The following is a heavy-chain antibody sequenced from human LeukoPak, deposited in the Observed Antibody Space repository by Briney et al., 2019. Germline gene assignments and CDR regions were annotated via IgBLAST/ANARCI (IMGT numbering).Heavy chain of an antibody. V-gene: IGHV3-23*01. Sequence: PGGSLRLSCAASRFTFSGYAMTWVRQAPGKGLEWVSAITRSGDTTYYADSVKGRFTISRDNSKNTLYLQINSLRAEDTAIYYCAKDNGGNADYWGQGTLVTVSS. CDR1: RFTFSGYA. J-gene: IGHJ4*02. CDR3: AKDNGGNADY. D-gene: IGHD4-23*01. CDR2: ITRSGDTT.